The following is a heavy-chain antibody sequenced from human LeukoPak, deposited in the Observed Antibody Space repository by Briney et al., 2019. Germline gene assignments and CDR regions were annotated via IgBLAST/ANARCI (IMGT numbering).Heavy chain of an antibody. CDR3: ARATVGIAAAANPYYMDV. CDR2: IYTSGST. CDR1: GYSISSSYY. V-gene: IGHV4-4*07. Sequence: SETLSLTCTVSGYSISSSYYWSWIRQPAGKGLEWIGRIYTSGSTNYNPSLKSRVTMSVDTPKNQFSLKLSSVTAADTAVYYCARATVGIAAAANPYYMDVWGKGTTVTVSS. J-gene: IGHJ6*03. D-gene: IGHD6-13*01.